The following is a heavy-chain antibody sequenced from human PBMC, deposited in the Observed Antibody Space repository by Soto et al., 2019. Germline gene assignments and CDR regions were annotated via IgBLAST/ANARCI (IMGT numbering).Heavy chain of an antibody. J-gene: IGHJ1*01. CDR2: ISYDGSNK. CDR1: GFTFSSYA. V-gene: IGHV3-30-3*01. D-gene: IGHD1-7*01. CDR3: ARGNHNWNYPTPPEYFQH. Sequence: QVQLVESGGGVVQPGRSLRLSCAASGFTFSSYAMHWVRQAPGKGLEWVAVISYDGSNKYYADSVKGRFTISRDNSKNELYLQMNSLRAEDTAVYYCARGNHNWNYPTPPEYFQHWGQGTLVTVSS.